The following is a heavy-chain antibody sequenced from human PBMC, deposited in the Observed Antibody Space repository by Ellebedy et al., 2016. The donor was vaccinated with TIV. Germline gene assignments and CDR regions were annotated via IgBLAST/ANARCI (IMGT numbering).Heavy chain of an antibody. J-gene: IGHJ2*01. CDR2: IVWNSGRI. CDR3: AKDMAPGGFDSSGYYFSDLDL. CDR1: GFSFDEYA. D-gene: IGHD3-22*01. V-gene: IGHV3-9*01. Sequence: SLKISXAASGFSFDEYAMHWVRQAPGKGLEWVSGIVWNSGRIAYADSVKGRFTISRDNAKNSLYLQMNSLRVEDTAFYYCAKDMAPGGFDSSGYYFSDLDLWGRGTLVTVSS.